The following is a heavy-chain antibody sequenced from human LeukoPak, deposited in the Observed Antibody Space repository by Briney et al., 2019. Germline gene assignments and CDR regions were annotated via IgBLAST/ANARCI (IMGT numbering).Heavy chain of an antibody. CDR1: GFTFSSYW. J-gene: IGHJ4*02. V-gene: IGHV3-74*01. D-gene: IGHD3-22*01. CDR3: ARKSSEAPPPDY. Sequence: GGSLRLSCTASGFTFSSYWMHWVRQAPGKGLVWVSRINSDGSSTTYAASVKGRFSISRDNAKNTLYLQMNSLRAEDTAVYYCARKSSEAPPPDYWGQGTLVTVSS. CDR2: INSDGSST.